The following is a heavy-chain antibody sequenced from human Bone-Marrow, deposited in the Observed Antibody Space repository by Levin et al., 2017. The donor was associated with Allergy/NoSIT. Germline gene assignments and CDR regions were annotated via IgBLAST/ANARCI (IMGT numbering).Heavy chain of an antibody. D-gene: IGHD3-10*01. CDR1: GITFSDYS. J-gene: IGHJ6*03. V-gene: IGHV3-48*01. CDR3: AADRRGYKYYCLDV. Sequence: GESLKISCAASGITFSDYSMNWVRQAPGKGLEWISYISGRSSTIYYADSVKGRFTISRDNGKNSLFLQMNSLRVEDAAVYYCAADRRGYKYYCLDVWGKGTPVTVSS. CDR2: ISGRSSTI.